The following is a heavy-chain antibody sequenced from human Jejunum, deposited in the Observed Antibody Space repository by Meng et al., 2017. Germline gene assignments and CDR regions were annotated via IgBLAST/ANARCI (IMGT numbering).Heavy chain of an antibody. CDR1: GYTFSSYW. D-gene: IGHD3-10*01. Sequence: GESLKISCQGSGYTFSSYWIAWVRQKPGKGLEWMGIIYPRDSDVGYSPSFQGQVTISADKSITTAYLQWSSLKASDAAMYYCARRGGFGDLDFWGQGTTVTVSS. V-gene: IGHV5-51*01. CDR3: ARRGGFGDLDF. J-gene: IGHJ6*02. CDR2: IYPRDSDV.